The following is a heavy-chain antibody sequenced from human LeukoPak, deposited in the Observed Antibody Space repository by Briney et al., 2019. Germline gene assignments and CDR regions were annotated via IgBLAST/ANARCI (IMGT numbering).Heavy chain of an antibody. Sequence: PGGSLRLSCAASGFTFSSYYMNWVRQAPGKGLEWVSSISRSTNYTYYIDSVKGRFTISRDNAKNSLYLQMNSLTAEDTAVYYCTRDSGSYYAFDYWGQGTLVTVSS. V-gene: IGHV3-21*01. D-gene: IGHD3-10*01. J-gene: IGHJ4*02. CDR1: GFTFSSYY. CDR2: ISRSTNYT. CDR3: TRDSGSYYAFDY.